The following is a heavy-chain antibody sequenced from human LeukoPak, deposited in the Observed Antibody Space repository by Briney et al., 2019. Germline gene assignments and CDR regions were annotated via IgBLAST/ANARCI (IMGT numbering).Heavy chain of an antibody. V-gene: IGHV3-33*01. J-gene: IGHJ5*02. CDR1: GFTFSSYG. CDR3: ARFRFGELLFPPQGS. Sequence: GRSLRLSCAASGFTFSSYGMHWVRQAPGKGLEWVAVIWYDGSNKYYADSVKGRFTISRDNSKNTLYLQMNSLRAEDTAVYYCARFRFGELLFPPQGSWGQGTLVTVSS. CDR2: IWYDGSNK. D-gene: IGHD3-10*01.